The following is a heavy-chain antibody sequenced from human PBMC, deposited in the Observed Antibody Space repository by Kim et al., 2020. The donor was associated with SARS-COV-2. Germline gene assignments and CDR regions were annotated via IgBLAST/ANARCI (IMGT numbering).Heavy chain of an antibody. CDR3: VSFYCSGGSCYPYYFDY. J-gene: IGHJ4*02. V-gene: IGHV3-30*07. Sequence: VKGRFTISRDNSKNTLYLQMNSLRAEDTAVYYCVSFYCSGGSCYPYYFDYWGQGTLVTVSS. D-gene: IGHD2-15*01.